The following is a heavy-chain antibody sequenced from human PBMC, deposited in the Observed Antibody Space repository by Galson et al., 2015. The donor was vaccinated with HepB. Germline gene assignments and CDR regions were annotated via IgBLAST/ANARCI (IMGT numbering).Heavy chain of an antibody. CDR3: ARGLWVSGSYTQLDS. CDR1: GFTFRSYC. J-gene: IGHJ4*02. CDR2: IKQDGSEK. D-gene: IGHD1-26*01. V-gene: IGHV3-7*03. Sequence: SLRLSCAASGFTFRSYCMSWVRQAPGKGLEWVANIKQDGSEKYYADPVKGRFTISRDNAKNSLYLQMNSLRAEDTAMYYCARGLWVSGSYTQLDSWGQGTLVTVSS.